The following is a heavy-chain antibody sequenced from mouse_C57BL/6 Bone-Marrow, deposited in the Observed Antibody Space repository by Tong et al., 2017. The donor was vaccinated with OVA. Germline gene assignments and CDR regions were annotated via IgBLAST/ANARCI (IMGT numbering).Heavy chain of an antibody. CDR2: INPGSGGT. D-gene: IGHD2-3*01. CDR1: GYAFTNYL. Sequence: VQLQESVAELVRPGTSVKVSCKASGYAFTNYLIEWVKQRPGQGLEWIGVINPGSGGTNYNEKFKGKATLTADKSYSTADMQLSSLTYDDSAVYFCAREQMMVTNFAYWGQGTLVTVSA. J-gene: IGHJ3*01. CDR3: AREQMMVTNFAY. V-gene: IGHV1-54*01.